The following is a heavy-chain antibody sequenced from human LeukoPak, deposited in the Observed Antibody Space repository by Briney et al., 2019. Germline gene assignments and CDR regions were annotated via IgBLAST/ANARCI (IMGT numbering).Heavy chain of an antibody. D-gene: IGHD5-12*01. J-gene: IGHJ4*02. CDR3: ARGGWGYPSPAIDY. Sequence: PGGSLRLSCAASGFTFNTYWMYWVRQAPGMGLVWVSHISHDGVRTNHADSVKGRFTISRDNAKNTLYLQLTSLRAEDTAVYYCARGGWGYPSPAIDYWGQGTLVTVSS. V-gene: IGHV3-74*01. CDR1: GFTFNTYW. CDR2: ISHDGVRT.